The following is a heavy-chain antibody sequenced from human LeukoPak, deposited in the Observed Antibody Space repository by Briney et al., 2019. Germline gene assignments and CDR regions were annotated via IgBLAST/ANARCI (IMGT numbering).Heavy chain of an antibody. CDR3: HPGSANYYYYYTDV. J-gene: IGHJ6*03. CDR1: GYTFTSYG. V-gene: IGHV1-18*01. CDR2: ISAYNGNT. D-gene: IGHD3-10*01. Sequence: ASVKVSCKASGYTFTSYGISWVRQAPGQGLEWMGWISAYNGNTNYAQKLQGRVTMTTDTSTSTAYMELRSLRSDDTAVYYCHPGSANYYYYYTDVWGKGTTVTVSS.